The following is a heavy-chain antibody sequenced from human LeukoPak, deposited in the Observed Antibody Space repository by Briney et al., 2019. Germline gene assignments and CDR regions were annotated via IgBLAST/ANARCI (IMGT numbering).Heavy chain of an antibody. CDR2: INHSGST. V-gene: IGHV4-34*01. CDR1: GGSFSGYY. Sequence: SETLSLTCAAYGGSFSGYYWSWIRQPPGKGLEWIGEINHSGSTNYNPSLKSGVTISVDTSKSQFSLKLSSVTAADTAVYYCARGRVPRYYYGSGSRFDPWGQGTLVTVSS. D-gene: IGHD3-10*01. J-gene: IGHJ5*02. CDR3: ARGRVPRYYYGSGSRFDP.